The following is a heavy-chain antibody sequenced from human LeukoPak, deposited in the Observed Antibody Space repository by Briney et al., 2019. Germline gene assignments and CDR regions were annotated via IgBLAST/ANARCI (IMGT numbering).Heavy chain of an antibody. Sequence: PSQTLSLTCTVSGGSISSGGYYWSWIRQHPGKGLEWIGYIYYSGSTYYNPSLKSRVTISVDTSKNQFSLKLSSVTAADTAVYYCARDPYGSSGYRFDYWGQGTLVTVSS. CDR1: GGSISSGGYY. J-gene: IGHJ4*02. V-gene: IGHV4-31*03. CDR2: IYYSGST. CDR3: ARDPYGSSGYRFDY. D-gene: IGHD3-22*01.